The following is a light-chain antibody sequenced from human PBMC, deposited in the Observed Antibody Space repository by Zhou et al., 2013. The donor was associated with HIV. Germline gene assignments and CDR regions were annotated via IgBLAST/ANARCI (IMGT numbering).Light chain of an antibody. Sequence: EIVLTQSPGTLSLSPGERATLSCRASQSVSNNYLAWYQHKGGQAPRLLIYGASSRATGIPDRFSGSGSGTDFTLTISSLEPEDFAVYYCQQRSNWVTFGGGTKVEIK. V-gene: IGKV3D-20*02. CDR2: GAS. CDR3: QQRSNWVT. CDR1: QSVSNNY. J-gene: IGKJ4*01.